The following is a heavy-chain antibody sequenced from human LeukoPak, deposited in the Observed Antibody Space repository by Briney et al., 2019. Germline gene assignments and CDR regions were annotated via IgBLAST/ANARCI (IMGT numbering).Heavy chain of an antibody. Sequence: PSETLSLTCTVSGGSISSGGYYWSWIRQHPGKGLEWIGYIYYSVSTYYNPSLKGRVTISVDTSKNQFSLKLRYVTAADTAVYYCARYLARGNWFDPWGQGTLVPVSS. V-gene: IGHV4-31*03. CDR3: ARYLARGNWFDP. D-gene: IGHD2/OR15-2a*01. CDR1: GGSISSGGYY. CDR2: IYYSVST. J-gene: IGHJ5*02.